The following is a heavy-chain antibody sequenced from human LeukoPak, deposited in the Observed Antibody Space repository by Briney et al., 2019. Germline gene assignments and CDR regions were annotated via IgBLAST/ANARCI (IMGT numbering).Heavy chain of an antibody. D-gene: IGHD2-2*01. CDR1: GYTFTSNG. V-gene: IGHV1-18*01. CDR2: ISAYNGNT. CDR3: ARDGGRYCGSPSCHPSGY. Sequence: GASVKVSCKASGYTFTSNGFSWVRQAPGQGLEWVGWISAYNGNTNYAQKFQGRVTMTTDTSTSTADMELRSLTSDDTAVYYCARDGGRYCGSPSCHPSGYWGQGTLVTVSS. J-gene: IGHJ4*02.